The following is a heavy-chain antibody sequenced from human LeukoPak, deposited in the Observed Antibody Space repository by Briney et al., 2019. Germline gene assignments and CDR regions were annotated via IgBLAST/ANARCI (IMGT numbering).Heavy chain of an antibody. Sequence: PLQTLSLTCTVSGGSISSSSYYWGWIRQPPGKGLEWIGSIYYSVSTYYNPSLKSRVTISVDTSKNQFSLKLSSVTAADTAVYYCARQDSSGWDWGQGTLVTVSS. D-gene: IGHD6-19*01. V-gene: IGHV4-39*01. CDR2: IYYSVST. CDR3: ARQDSSGWD. J-gene: IGHJ4*02. CDR1: GGSISSSSYY.